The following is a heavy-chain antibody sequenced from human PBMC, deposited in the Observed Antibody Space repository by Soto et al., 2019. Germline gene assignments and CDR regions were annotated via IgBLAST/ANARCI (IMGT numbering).Heavy chain of an antibody. CDR2: ITTYNGNT. J-gene: IGHJ4*02. CDR1: GYTFTTST. V-gene: IGHV1-18*01. Sequence: ASVKVSCKASGYTFTTSTVTRVRQAPGQGLEWMGWITTYNGNTNYAQKLQGRVTMTTDTSTSTAYMELRSLRSDDTAVYYCARGSRIAAAGTDFDYWGQGTLVTVSS. CDR3: ARGSRIAAAGTDFDY. D-gene: IGHD6-13*01.